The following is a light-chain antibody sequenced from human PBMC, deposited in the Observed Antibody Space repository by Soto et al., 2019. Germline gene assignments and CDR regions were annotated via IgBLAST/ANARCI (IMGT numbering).Light chain of an antibody. J-gene: IGLJ1*01. CDR1: SDINVGSYN. CDR3: MILPSNARCV. CDR2: YYSDSDK. Sequence: QPVLTQPPSSSASPGESARLTCTLPSDINVGSYNIYWYQQKPGSPPRYLLYYYSDSDKGQGSGVPSRFSGSKDASANTGILLISGLQSEDDADSSCMILPSNARCVFGTGTNVTVL. V-gene: IGLV5-37*01.